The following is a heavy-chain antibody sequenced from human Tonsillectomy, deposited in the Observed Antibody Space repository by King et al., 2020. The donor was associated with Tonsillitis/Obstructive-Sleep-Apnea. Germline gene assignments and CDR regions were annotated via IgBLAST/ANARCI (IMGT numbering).Heavy chain of an antibody. J-gene: IGHJ6*03. V-gene: IGHV1-18*01. CDR3: ARALVPGGISPYYYYYMGV. CDR1: GYTFTSYG. D-gene: IGHD2-2*02. CDR2: ISAYKGNT. Sequence: QLVQSGAEVKKPGASVKVSCKASGYTFTSYGISWVRQAPGQGLEWMGWISAYKGNTNYAQKLQGAQKLQGRVTMTTDTSTSTAYMELRSLRSDDTAVYYCARALVPGGISPYYYYYMGVWGKGTTVTGSS.